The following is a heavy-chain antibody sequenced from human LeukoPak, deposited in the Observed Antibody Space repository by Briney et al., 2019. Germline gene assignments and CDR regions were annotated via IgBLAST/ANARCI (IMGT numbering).Heavy chain of an antibody. D-gene: IGHD3/OR15-3a*01. V-gene: IGHV4-59*01. CDR1: GGSISSYY. J-gene: IGHJ4*02. CDR2: IYYSGST. Sequence: SETLSLTCTASGGSISSYYWSWIRQPPGKGLEWIGYIYYSGSTNYNPSLKSRVTISVDTSKNQFSLKLGSVTAADTAVYYCARARYHTEMTYFRTVYYFDYWGQGTLVTVSS. CDR3: ARARYHTEMTYFRTVYYFDY.